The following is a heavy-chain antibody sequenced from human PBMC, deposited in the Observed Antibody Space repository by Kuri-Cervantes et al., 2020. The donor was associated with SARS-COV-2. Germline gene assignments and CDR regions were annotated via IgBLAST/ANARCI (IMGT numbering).Heavy chain of an antibody. J-gene: IGHJ3*02. CDR3: AGDMFQQLVEVAAFDI. CDR2: ISYDGSNK. CDR1: GFTFSSYS. D-gene: IGHD6-13*01. V-gene: IGHV3-30*03. Sequence: GGSLRLSCAASGFTFSSYSMHWVRQAPGKGLEWVAVISYDGSNKYYADSVKGRFTISRDNSKNTLYLQMNSLRAEDTAVYYCAGDMFQQLVEVAAFDIWGQGTMVTVSS.